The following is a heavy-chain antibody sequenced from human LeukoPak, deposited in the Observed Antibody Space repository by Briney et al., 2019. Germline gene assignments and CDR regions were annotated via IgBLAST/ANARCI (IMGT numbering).Heavy chain of an antibody. CDR3: AKIPSSGGNDFDY. CDR2: ISYDGSNK. J-gene: IGHJ4*02. V-gene: IGHV3-30*18. D-gene: IGHD2-15*01. CDR1: GFTFSNYG. Sequence: SGGSLRLSCVASGFTFSNYGMHWARQAPGKGLEWVAVISYDGSNKYYADSVKGRFTISRDNSKNTLYLQMNSLRAEDTAVYYCAKIPSSGGNDFDYWGQGTLVTVSS.